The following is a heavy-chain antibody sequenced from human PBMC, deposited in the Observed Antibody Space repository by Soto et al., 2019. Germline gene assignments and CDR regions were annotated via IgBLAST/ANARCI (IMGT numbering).Heavy chain of an antibody. Sequence: PGGSLRLSCAVSGFTVSSNYMSWVRQAPGKGLEWVSVLYSGGSTNYADSVKGRFTISRDNSKNTLYFQMNSLRAEDTAVYYCTRGWLQFDYWGQGTLVTVSS. CDR1: GFTVSSNY. CDR3: TRGWLQFDY. J-gene: IGHJ4*02. D-gene: IGHD5-12*01. V-gene: IGHV3-66*01. CDR2: LYSGGST.